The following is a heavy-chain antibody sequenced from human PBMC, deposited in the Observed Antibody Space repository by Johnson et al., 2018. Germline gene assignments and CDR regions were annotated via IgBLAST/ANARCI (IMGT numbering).Heavy chain of an antibody. D-gene: IGHD4-17*01. CDR3: AKDLDGNGDYWPPDAFDI. CDR1: GFTFSSYG. J-gene: IGHJ3*02. Sequence: VQLLETGGGVVQPGRSLRLSCAASGFTFSSYGMHWVRQAPGKGLEWVAVISYDGSNKYYADSVKGRFTISRDKSKNTLYLHMTCLRAEDTAVFYCAKDLDGNGDYWPPDAFDIWGQGTTVTVSS. CDR2: ISYDGSNK. V-gene: IGHV3-30*18.